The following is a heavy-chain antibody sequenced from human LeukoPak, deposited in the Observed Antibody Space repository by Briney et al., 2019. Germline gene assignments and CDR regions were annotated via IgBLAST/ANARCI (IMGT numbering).Heavy chain of an antibody. J-gene: IGHJ5*02. CDR3: ARDRTPHSLWLDP. CDR2: IYRGGNT. Sequence: GESLRLSCAASRLTVSSNFMNWVRQAPGRGLEWVSVIYRGGNTYYADSVKGRFTISGDDSKNTVYLQMNSLRVEDTAVYYCARDRTPHSLWLDPWGQGTLVIVSS. D-gene: IGHD2-15*01. V-gene: IGHV3-53*01. CDR1: RLTVSSNF.